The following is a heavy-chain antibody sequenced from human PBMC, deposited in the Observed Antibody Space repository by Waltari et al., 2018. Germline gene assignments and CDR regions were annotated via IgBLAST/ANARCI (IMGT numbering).Heavy chain of an antibody. CDR3: ATASYYYDSSGYYEGYFDY. D-gene: IGHD3-22*01. Sequence: QVQLVQSGAEVKKPGSSVKVSCKASGGTFSSYAISWVRQAPGQGLEWMGGIIPIFGTANYAQKFQGRVTMTADESTSTAYMELSSLRSEDTAVYYCATASYYYDSSGYYEGYFDYWGQGTLVTVSS. J-gene: IGHJ4*02. V-gene: IGHV1-69*01. CDR1: GGTFSSYA. CDR2: IIPIFGTA.